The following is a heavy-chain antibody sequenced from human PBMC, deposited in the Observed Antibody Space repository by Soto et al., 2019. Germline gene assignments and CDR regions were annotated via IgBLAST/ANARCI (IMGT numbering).Heavy chain of an antibody. CDR1: GGTFSSYA. J-gene: IGHJ4*02. Sequence: ASVKVSCKASGGTFSSYAISWVRQAPGQGLEWVGWINANSGVTHYAQKFQGWVTITRDTSASTAYMELSSLRSEDTAVYYCARHGSGWDYWGQGTLVTVSS. CDR3: ARHGSGWDY. V-gene: IGHV1-2*04. D-gene: IGHD6-19*01. CDR2: INANSGVT.